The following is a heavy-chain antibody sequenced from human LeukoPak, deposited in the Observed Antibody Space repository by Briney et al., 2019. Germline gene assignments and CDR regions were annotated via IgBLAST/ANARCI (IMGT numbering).Heavy chain of an antibody. CDR3: AKDYKGGYVYYFDY. D-gene: IGHD2-2*01. CDR2: ISYDGSNK. Sequence: VGTLSLSCAASGFTFTTYGMQGVRQAPGQGLGWVAVISYDGSNKYYADSVKGRFTISRDNSKNTLDLLMNSLRTEDTAVYYCAKDYKGGYVYYFDYWGQGTLVTVSS. V-gene: IGHV3-30*18. CDR1: GFTFTTYG. J-gene: IGHJ4*02.